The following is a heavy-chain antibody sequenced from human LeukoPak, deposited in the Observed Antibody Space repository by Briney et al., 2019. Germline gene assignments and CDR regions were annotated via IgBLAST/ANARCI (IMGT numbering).Heavy chain of an antibody. V-gene: IGHV4-59*01. CDR3: ARVKLSYYDILTGYFDY. CDR2: IYYSGST. J-gene: IGHJ4*02. CDR1: GGSISSYY. Sequence: ETLSLTCTVSGGSISSYYWSWIRQPPGKGLEWIGYIYYSGSTNYNPSLKSRVTISVDTSKNQFSLKLSSVTAADTAVYYCARVKLSYYDILTGYFDYWGQGTLVTVSS. D-gene: IGHD3-9*01.